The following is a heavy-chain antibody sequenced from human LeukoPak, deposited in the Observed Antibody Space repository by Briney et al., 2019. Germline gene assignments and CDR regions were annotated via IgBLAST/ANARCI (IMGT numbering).Heavy chain of an antibody. V-gene: IGHV1-69*04. Sequence: ASVKVSCKASGGTFSSYAISWVRQPPGQGLEWMGRIIPIFGIANYAQKFQGRVTITADKSTSTAYMELSSLRPEDTAVYYCARDICPILTYSSGFNWFDPWGQGTLVTVSS. CDR3: ARDICPILTYSSGFNWFDP. D-gene: IGHD6-19*01. J-gene: IGHJ5*02. CDR1: GGTFSSYA. CDR2: IIPIFGIA.